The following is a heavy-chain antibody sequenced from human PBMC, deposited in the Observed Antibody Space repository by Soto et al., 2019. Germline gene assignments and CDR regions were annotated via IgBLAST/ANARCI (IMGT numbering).Heavy chain of an antibody. CDR3: ARDRQYSHFWSGYQYEGPYAMEV. CDR1: GGSFSNYY. J-gene: IGHJ6*02. D-gene: IGHD3-3*02. V-gene: IGHV4-34*02. CDR2: INHIGGT. Sequence: QVQLQPWGAGLLKPSETLSLTCAVYGGSFSNYYWTWMPQAPGKGLAWIGEINHIGGTNYNSSLKSRVNISLDSSRNQFYLILCSVTAADTAVYYCARDRQYSHFWSGYQYEGPYAMEVGGQGTTVTVSS.